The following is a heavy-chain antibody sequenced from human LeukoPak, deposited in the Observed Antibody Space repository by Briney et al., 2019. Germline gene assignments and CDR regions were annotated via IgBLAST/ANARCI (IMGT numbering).Heavy chain of an antibody. Sequence: VSVKVSCKASGYTFTGYYMHWVRQAPGQGLEWMGWINPNSGGTNYAQKFQGRVTMTRDTSISTAYMELSRLRSDDTAVYYCARDRADYYDSSGYCVWGQGTLVTVSS. J-gene: IGHJ4*02. CDR3: ARDRADYYDSSGYCV. V-gene: IGHV1-2*02. CDR1: GYTFTGYY. D-gene: IGHD3-22*01. CDR2: INPNSGGT.